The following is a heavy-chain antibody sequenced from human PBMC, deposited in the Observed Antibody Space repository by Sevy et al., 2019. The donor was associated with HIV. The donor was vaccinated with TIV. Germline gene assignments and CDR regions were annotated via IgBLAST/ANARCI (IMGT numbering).Heavy chain of an antibody. CDR1: GFAFSDYG. D-gene: IGHD4-17*01. CDR3: ARDPRIFGDYLLTYFDY. J-gene: IGHJ4*02. CDR2: IWYDGNNQ. Sequence: GGSLRLSCVASGFAFSDYGMHWVRQAPGKGLEWVAVIWYDGNNQHYADSVWGRFPISRDNSKNTLYLQLSSLRAEDTAVYYCARDPRIFGDYLLTYFDYWGQGVLVTVSS. V-gene: IGHV3-33*01.